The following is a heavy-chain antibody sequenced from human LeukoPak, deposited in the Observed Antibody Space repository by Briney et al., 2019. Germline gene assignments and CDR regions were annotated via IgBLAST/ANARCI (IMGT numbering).Heavy chain of an antibody. J-gene: IGHJ4*02. CDR1: GFTFSTYW. D-gene: IGHD3-10*01. CDR2: IKSKTDGGTT. Sequence: PGGSLRLSCAASGFTFSTYWMTWVRQAPGKGLEWVGRIKSKTDGGTTDYAAPVKGRFTISRDDSKNTLYLQMNSLKTEDTAVYYCTTEPNLWGMVRGVMINFDYWGQGTLVTVSS. V-gene: IGHV3-15*01. CDR3: TTEPNLWGMVRGVMINFDY.